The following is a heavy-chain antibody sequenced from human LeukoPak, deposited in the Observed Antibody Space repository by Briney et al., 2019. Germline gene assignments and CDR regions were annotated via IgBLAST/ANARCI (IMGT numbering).Heavy chain of an antibody. CDR2: IKQDGSEK. CDR3: ARVGAYSSSWYGLAYFDY. Sequence: GGSLRLSCAASGFTFSSYWMSWVRQAPGKGLEWVANIKQDGSEKYYVDSVKGRFTISRDNAKNSLYLQMNSLRAEDTAAYYCARVGAYSSSWYGLAYFDYWGQGTLVTVSS. V-gene: IGHV3-7*01. D-gene: IGHD6-13*01. CDR1: GFTFSSYW. J-gene: IGHJ4*02.